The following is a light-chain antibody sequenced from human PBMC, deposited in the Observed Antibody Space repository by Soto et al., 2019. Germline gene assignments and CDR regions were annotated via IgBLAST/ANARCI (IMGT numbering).Light chain of an antibody. CDR3: SSYTSSDTLV. V-gene: IGLV2-14*01. CDR2: DVS. CDR1: SSDVGGYNY. J-gene: IGLJ1*01. Sequence: QSVLTQPASVSGSPGQSITISCTGTSSDVGGYNYVSWYQQHAGKATKLMIYDVSNRPSGVSNRFSGSKSGNTASLTISGLQGEDEADYYCSSYTSSDTLVFGTGTKVTVL.